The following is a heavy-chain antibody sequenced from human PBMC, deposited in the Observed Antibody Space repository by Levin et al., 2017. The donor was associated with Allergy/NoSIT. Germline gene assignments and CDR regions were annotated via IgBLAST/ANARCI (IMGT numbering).Heavy chain of an antibody. V-gene: IGHV3-9*01. CDR1: GFTFDDYA. Sequence: HPGGSLRLSCAASGFTFDDYAMHWVRQAPGKGLGWVSGISWNSGSIGYADSVKGRFTISRDNAKNSLYLQMNSLRTEDTALYYCARDNIGLPDAFDIWGQGTMVIVSS. CDR3: ARDNIGLPDAFDI. D-gene: IGHD3-10*01. CDR2: ISWNSGSI. J-gene: IGHJ3*02.